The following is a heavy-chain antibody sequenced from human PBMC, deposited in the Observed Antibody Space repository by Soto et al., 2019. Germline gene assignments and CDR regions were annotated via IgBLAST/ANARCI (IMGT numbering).Heavy chain of an antibody. D-gene: IGHD2-2*02. CDR3: ARVSLVADIVVVPAAISFDY. J-gene: IGHJ4*02. Sequence: GGSLRLSCAASGFTFSSYSMNWVRQAPGKGLEWVSYISSSSSTIYYADSVKGRFTISRDNAKNSLYLQMNSLRDEDTAVYYCARVSLVADIVVVPAAISFDYWGQGTLVTVSS. V-gene: IGHV3-48*02. CDR1: GFTFSSYS. CDR2: ISSSSSTI.